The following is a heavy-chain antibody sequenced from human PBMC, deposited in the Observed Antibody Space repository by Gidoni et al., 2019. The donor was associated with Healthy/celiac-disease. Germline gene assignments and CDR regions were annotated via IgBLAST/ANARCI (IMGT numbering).Heavy chain of an antibody. CDR1: GFTFSDYY. J-gene: IGHJ3*02. CDR2: ISSSGSTI. D-gene: IGHD5-12*01. CDR3: ATPRGEMATPHDAFDI. Sequence: QVQLVESGGGLVKPGGSLRLPCAASGFTFSDYYMSWIHQAPGKGLEWVSYISSSGSTIYYADSVKGRFTISRDNAKNSLYLQMNSLRAEDTAVYYCATPRGEMATPHDAFDIWGQGTMVTVSS. V-gene: IGHV3-11*01.